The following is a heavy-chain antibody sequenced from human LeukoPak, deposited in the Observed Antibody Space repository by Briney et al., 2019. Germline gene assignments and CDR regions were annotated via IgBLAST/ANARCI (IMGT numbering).Heavy chain of an antibody. Sequence: ASVKVSCKASGYTFTGYYIHWVRQAPGQGLEWMGWINPNSGGTNYAQKFQGRVTMTRDTSISTAYMELSRLRSDDTAVYYCAREQGPVRYQLLNNWFDPWGQGTLVTVSS. CDR2: INPNSGGT. V-gene: IGHV1-2*02. CDR1: GYTFTGYY. J-gene: IGHJ5*02. D-gene: IGHD2-2*01. CDR3: AREQGPVRYQLLNNWFDP.